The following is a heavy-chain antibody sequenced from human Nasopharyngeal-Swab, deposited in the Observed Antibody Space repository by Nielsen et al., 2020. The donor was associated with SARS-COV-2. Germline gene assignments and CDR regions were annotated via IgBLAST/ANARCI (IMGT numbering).Heavy chain of an antibody. V-gene: IGHV3-23*01. D-gene: IGHD2-2*01. J-gene: IGHJ4*02. CDR3: AKGPLIIVVHYYFDY. Sequence: WIRQPPGKGLEWVSAISGSGGSTYYADSVKGRFTISRDNSKNTLYLQMNSLRAEDTAVYYCAKGPLIIVVHYYFDYWGQGTLVTVSS. CDR2: ISGSGGST.